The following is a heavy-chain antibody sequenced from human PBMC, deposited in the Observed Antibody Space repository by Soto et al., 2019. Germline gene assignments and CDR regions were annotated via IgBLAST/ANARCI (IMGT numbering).Heavy chain of an antibody. Sequence: GGSLRLSCAASGFTVSSNYMSWVRQAPGKGLEWVSVIYSGGSTYYADSVKGRFTISRDNSKNTLYLQMNSLRSEDTAVYYCARLSIRLLDFWSQGTTVTVSS. CDR3: ARLSIRLLDF. CDR2: IYSGGST. CDR1: GFTVSSNY. D-gene: IGHD3-3*01. V-gene: IGHV3-53*01. J-gene: IGHJ6*02.